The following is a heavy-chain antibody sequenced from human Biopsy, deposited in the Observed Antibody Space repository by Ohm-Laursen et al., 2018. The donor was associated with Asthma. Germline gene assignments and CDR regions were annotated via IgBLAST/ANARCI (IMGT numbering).Heavy chain of an antibody. CDR1: GFPFTAYY. CDR3: ARAPYSDAIDS. D-gene: IGHD1-26*01. CDR2: ISLNTGDA. J-gene: IGHJ4*02. Sequence: ASVKVSCKTSGFPFTAYYIHWVRQAPGQGLEWMGWISLNTGDANLAQKFRGWVTMTRDTSISTAYLVLSGLKSHDTAVYYCARAPYSDAIDSWGQGTLGAVSS. V-gene: IGHV1-2*04.